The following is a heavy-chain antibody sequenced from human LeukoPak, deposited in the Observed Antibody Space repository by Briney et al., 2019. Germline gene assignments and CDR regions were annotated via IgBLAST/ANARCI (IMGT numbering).Heavy chain of an antibody. D-gene: IGHD2-15*01. J-gene: IGHJ4*02. Sequence: PGGSLRLSCAASGFTFSSYSMNWVRQAPGKGLEWVSSTSSSSSYIYYADSVKGRFTISRDNAKNSLYLQMNSLRAEDTAVYYCARDTCSGGSCYGTPYYFDYWGQGTLVTVSS. CDR3: ARDTCSGGSCYGTPYYFDY. CDR2: TSSSSSYI. V-gene: IGHV3-21*01. CDR1: GFTFSSYS.